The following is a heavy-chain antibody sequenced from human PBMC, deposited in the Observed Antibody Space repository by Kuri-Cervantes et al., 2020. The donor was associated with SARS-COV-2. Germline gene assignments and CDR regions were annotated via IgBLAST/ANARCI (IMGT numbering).Heavy chain of an antibody. CDR2: SNAGNGNT. V-gene: IGHV1-3*02. D-gene: IGHD6-13*01. CDR3: AAGRTYSSSWRGGYFDL. Sequence: ASVKVSCKASGYTFTSYAMHWVRQAPGQRLEWMGWSNAGNGNTKYSQEFQGRVTITRDMSTSTAYMELSSLRSEDTAVYYCAAGRTYSSSWRGGYFDLWGRGTLVTDSS. CDR1: GYTFTSYA. J-gene: IGHJ2*01.